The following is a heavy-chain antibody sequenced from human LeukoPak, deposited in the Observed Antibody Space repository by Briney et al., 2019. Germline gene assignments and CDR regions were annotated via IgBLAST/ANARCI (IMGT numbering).Heavy chain of an antibody. CDR1: GFTFSSYA. CDR3: ASHHCSSSSCFDY. V-gene: IGHV3-30-3*01. D-gene: IGHD2-15*01. Sequence: GRSLKLSCAASGFTFSSYAMHWVRQAPGKGLEWVAVISYDGSNKYYADSVKGRFTISRDNAKNSLYLQMNSLRAEDTAVYYCASHHCSSSSCFDYWGQGTLVTVSS. CDR2: ISYDGSNK. J-gene: IGHJ4*02.